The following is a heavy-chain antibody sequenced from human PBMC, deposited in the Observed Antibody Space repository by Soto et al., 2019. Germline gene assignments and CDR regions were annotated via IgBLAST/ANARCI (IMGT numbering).Heavy chain of an antibody. D-gene: IGHD3-10*01. V-gene: IGHV1-3*01. CDR2: INAGNGNT. Sequence: ASVKVSCKASGYTFTSYAMHWVRQAPGQRLEWMGWINAGNGNTKYSQKFQGRVTITRDTSASTAYMELSSLRSEDTAVYYCARGITMVYYYGMDVWGQGTTATVSS. J-gene: IGHJ6*02. CDR1: GYTFTSYA. CDR3: ARGITMVYYYGMDV.